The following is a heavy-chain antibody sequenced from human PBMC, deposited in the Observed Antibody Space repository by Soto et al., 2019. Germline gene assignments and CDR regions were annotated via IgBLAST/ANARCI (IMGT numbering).Heavy chain of an antibody. CDR1: GFTVSSNY. J-gene: IGHJ4*02. Sequence: GGSLRLSCAASGFTVSSNYMSWVRQAPGKGLEWVSVIYSGGSTYYADSVKGRFTISRDNSKNTLYLQINSLRAEDTAVYYCAKYWYSSGWHLDYWGQGTLVTVSS. D-gene: IGHD6-19*01. V-gene: IGHV3-53*01. CDR3: AKYWYSSGWHLDY. CDR2: IYSGGST.